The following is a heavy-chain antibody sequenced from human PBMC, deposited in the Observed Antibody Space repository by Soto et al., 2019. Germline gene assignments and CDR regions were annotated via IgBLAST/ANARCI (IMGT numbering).Heavy chain of an antibody. J-gene: IGHJ4*02. V-gene: IGHV3-23*01. CDR3: AKDPLSITGTPFYFDY. Sequence: GGSLRLSCAASGFTFSSYAMSWVRQAPGKGLEWVSAISGSGGSTYYADSVKGRFTISRDNSKNTLYLQMNSLRAEDTAVYYCAKDPLSITGTPFYFDYWGQGTLVTVSS. CDR1: GFTFSSYA. D-gene: IGHD1-20*01. CDR2: ISGSGGST.